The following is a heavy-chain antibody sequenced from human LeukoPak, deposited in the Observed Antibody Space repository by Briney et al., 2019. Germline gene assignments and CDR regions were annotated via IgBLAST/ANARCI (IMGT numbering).Heavy chain of an antibody. CDR1: GFTVGNNR. J-gene: IGHJ4*02. D-gene: IGHD4-23*01. CDR3: ARGRPHGNDY. V-gene: IGHV3-74*01. Sequence: GGSLRLSCAASGFTVGNNRMSWVRQAPGKGLVWVSRIASDGNSTTYADSVKGRFSISRDNAKNTLYLQMNSLRVEDTAVYYCARGRPHGNDYWGQGTLVTVSS. CDR2: IASDGNST.